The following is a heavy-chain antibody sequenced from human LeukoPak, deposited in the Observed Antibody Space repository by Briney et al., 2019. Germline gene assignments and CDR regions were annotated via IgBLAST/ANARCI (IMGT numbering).Heavy chain of an antibody. V-gene: IGHV3-53*01. D-gene: IGHD5-12*01. CDR3: ASASPSGYDSASYYYYYMDV. Sequence: GGSLRLSCAASGFTISSNYTSWVRQAPGKGLEWVSVIYSGASTYYADSVKGRFTISRDNSKNTLYLQMNSLRAEDTAVYYCASASPSGYDSASYYYYYMDVWGKGTTVTVSS. J-gene: IGHJ6*03. CDR2: IYSGAST. CDR1: GFTISSNY.